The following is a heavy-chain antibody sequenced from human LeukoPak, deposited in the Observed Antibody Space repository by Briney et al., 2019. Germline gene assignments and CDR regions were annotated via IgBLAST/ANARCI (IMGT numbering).Heavy chain of an antibody. J-gene: IGHJ3*02. CDR1: GFIFRSYW. CDR3: ARESGGVGAFDI. CDR2: IKEDGSEK. Sequence: GGSLRLSCGASGFIFRSYWMNWVRQAPGKGLERVANIKEDGSEKNYVASVKGRFTISRDNGKKSLFLQLNGLTPDDTAVYFCARESGGVGAFDIWGQGTMVTVSS. V-gene: IGHV3-7*01. D-gene: IGHD1-26*01.